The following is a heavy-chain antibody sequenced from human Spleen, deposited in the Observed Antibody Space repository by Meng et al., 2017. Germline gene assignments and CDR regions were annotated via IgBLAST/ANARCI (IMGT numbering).Heavy chain of an antibody. CDR3: TRVKLLWFGEPYPNWFDP. CDR2: IRSKAYGGTT. Sequence: GESLKISCAASGFTFDDYGMSWVRQAPGKGLEWVGFIRSKAYGGTTEYAASVKGRFTISRDDSKSIAYLQMNSLKTEDTAVYYCTRVKLLWFGEPYPNWFDPWGQGTLVTVSS. V-gene: IGHV3-49*04. J-gene: IGHJ5*02. D-gene: IGHD3-10*01. CDR1: GFTFDDYG.